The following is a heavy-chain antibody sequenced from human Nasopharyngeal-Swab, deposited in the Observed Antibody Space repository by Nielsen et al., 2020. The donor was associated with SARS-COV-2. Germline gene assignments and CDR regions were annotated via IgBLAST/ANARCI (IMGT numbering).Heavy chain of an antibody. J-gene: IGHJ4*02. CDR1: GDSVSSNSAA. D-gene: IGHD5-12*01. Sequence: SQTLSLTCAISGDSVSSNSAAWNWIRQSPSRGLEWLGRTYYRSKWYNDYAVSVKSRITINPDTSKNQFSLKLSSETAADTAVYYCARTGVDSGYGSDYWGQGTLVTVSS. CDR2: TYYRSKWYN. V-gene: IGHV6-1*01. CDR3: ARTGVDSGYGSDY.